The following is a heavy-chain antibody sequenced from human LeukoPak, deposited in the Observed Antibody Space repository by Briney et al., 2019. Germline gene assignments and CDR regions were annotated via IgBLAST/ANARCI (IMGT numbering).Heavy chain of an antibody. V-gene: IGHV5-51*01. J-gene: IGHJ4*02. Sequence: GESLKISCKGSGYSFTSCWIGWVRQMPGKGLEWMGIIYPGDSDTRYSPSFQGQVTISADKSISTAYLQWSSLKASDTAMYYCARERKSAAGTAPYYFDYWGQGTLVTVSS. D-gene: IGHD6-13*01. CDR1: GYSFTSCW. CDR3: ARERKSAAGTAPYYFDY. CDR2: IYPGDSDT.